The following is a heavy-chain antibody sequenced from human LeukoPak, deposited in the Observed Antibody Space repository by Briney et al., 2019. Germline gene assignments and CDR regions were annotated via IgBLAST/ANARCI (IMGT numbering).Heavy chain of an antibody. Sequence: ASVKVSCKASGYSFTSYGISWVRQAPGQGLEWMGWIGTYNGNTNYAQKFQGRVTITADESTSTAYMELSSLRSEDTAVYYCAREVVPAAIVVQVDYYYYYMDVWGKGTTVTVSS. CDR1: GYSFTSYG. D-gene: IGHD2-2*02. CDR2: IGTYNGNT. V-gene: IGHV1-18*01. CDR3: AREVVPAAIVVQVDYYYYYMDV. J-gene: IGHJ6*03.